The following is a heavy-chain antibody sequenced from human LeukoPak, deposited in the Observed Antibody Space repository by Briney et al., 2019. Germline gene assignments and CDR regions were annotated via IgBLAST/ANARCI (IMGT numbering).Heavy chain of an antibody. CDR2: IYYSGST. D-gene: IGHD6-19*01. CDR3: ARRSSGWYFDY. J-gene: IGHJ4*02. CDR1: GGSISSSSYY. Sequence: PSETLSLTCTVSGGSISSSSYYWGWIRQPPGKGLEWIGSIYYSGSTYYNPSLKSRVTISVDTSKDQFSLKLSSVTAADTAVYYCARRSSGWYFDYWGQRTLVTVSS. V-gene: IGHV4-39*01.